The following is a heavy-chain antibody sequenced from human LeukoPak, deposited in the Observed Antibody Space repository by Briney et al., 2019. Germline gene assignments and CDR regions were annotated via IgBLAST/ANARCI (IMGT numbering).Heavy chain of an antibody. CDR2: IYISGST. J-gene: IGHJ6*03. V-gene: IGHV4-61*10. CDR3: ARTTEGGYTYGYFYYYYMDV. CDR1: GVSVSSASYY. D-gene: IGHD5-18*01. Sequence: SETLSLTCTVSGVSVSSASYYWSWIRQTAEKGLEWIGHIYISGSTNYNPSLKSRVTISVDTSKNQFSLKLTSVTAADTAVYYCARTTEGGYTYGYFYYYYMDVWGKGTTVTISS.